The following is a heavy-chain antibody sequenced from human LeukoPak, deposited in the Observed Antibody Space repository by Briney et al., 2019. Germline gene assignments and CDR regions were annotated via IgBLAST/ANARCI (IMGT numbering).Heavy chain of an antibody. CDR1: GGTFSSYA. V-gene: IGHV1-69*13. J-gene: IGHJ6*03. Sequence: SVKVSCKASGGTFSSYAISWVRQAPGQGLEWMGGIIPIFGTANYAQKFQGRVTITADESTSTAYMELSSLRSEDTAVYYCARQGLAASYSSSWWDYYMDVWGKGTTVTVSS. D-gene: IGHD6-13*01. CDR2: IIPIFGTA. CDR3: ARQGLAASYSSSWWDYYMDV.